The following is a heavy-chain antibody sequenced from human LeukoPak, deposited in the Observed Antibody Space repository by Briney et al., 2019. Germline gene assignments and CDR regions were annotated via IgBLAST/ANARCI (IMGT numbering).Heavy chain of an antibody. Sequence: SRTLSLTCTVSGGSISSGGYYWSWIRQHPGKGLEWIGYIYYSGSTYYNPSLKSRVTISVDTSKNQFSLKLSSVTAADTAVYYCARGLIPATDNYFDYWGQGTLVTVSS. V-gene: IGHV4-31*03. J-gene: IGHJ4*02. CDR3: ARGLIPATDNYFDY. CDR1: GGSISSGGYY. CDR2: IYYSGST. D-gene: IGHD2-2*01.